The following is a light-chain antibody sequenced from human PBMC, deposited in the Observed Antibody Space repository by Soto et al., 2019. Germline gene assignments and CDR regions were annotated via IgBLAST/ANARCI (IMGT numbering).Light chain of an antibody. V-gene: IGKV1-39*01. J-gene: IGKJ1*01. CDR2: AAS. Sequence: DIQMTQSPSSLSASVGDRVTITCRASESIRNNLNWYQQKPGKAPKLLIYAASTLQSGVPSRFSGGGSGTXXXLTIGSLQPEDFTTYYCQQTYSTPRGAFGQGTKVEIK. CDR3: QQTYSTPRGA. CDR1: ESIRNN.